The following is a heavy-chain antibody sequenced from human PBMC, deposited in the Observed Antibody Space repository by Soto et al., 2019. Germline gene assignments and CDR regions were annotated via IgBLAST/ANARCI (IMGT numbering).Heavy chain of an antibody. CDR2: IYYSGST. V-gene: IGHV4-61*08. CDR3: ARWRAFDI. Sequence: SETLSLTCTVSGGSISSGGYYWSWIRQPPGKGLEWIGYIYYSGSTNYNPSLKSRVTISVDTSKNQFSLKLSSVTAADTAVYYCARWRAFDIWDQGTMVTVSS. J-gene: IGHJ3*02. CDR1: GGSISSGGYY.